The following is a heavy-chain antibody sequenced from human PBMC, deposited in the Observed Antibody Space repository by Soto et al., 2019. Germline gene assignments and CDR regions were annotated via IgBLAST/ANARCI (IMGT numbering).Heavy chain of an antibody. CDR3: ARLQAAVPHY. D-gene: IGHD6-13*01. CDR2: IFYDGYT. V-gene: IGHV4-39*01. J-gene: IGHJ4*02. Sequence: SETLSLTCTVSGDSISGSPDFWGWIRQPPGKRLEWIGSIFYDGYTLYTPSLRSRVTISVDTSKNQFSLKLASVAAADTATYFCARLQAAVPHYWGQGTLVTVSS. CDR1: GDSISGSPDF.